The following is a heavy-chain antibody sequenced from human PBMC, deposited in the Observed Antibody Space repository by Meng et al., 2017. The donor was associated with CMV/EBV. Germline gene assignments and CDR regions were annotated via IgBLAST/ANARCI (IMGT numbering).Heavy chain of an antibody. V-gene: IGHV4-39*07. CDR1: GGSISSSSYY. D-gene: IGHD6-19*01. Sequence: TLSLTCTVSGGSISSSSYYWGWIRQPPGKGLEWIGSIYYSGSTYYNPSLKSRVTISVDTSKNQFSLKLSSVTAADTAVYYCRVYSSGWYYFDYWGQGTLVTVSS. CDR2: IYYSGST. J-gene: IGHJ4*02. CDR3: RVYSSGWYYFDY.